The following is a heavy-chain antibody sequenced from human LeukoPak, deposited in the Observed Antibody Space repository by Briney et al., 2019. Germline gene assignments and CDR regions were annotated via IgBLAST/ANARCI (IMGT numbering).Heavy chain of an antibody. Sequence: GGSLRLSCAASGFTFSSYSMNWVRQAPGKGLEWVSSISSSSSYIKYAGSVKGRFTISRDNAKNSLYLQMNSLRAEDTAVYYCARGATDVTRWFDPWGQGTRVTVSS. CDR3: ARGATDVTRWFDP. J-gene: IGHJ5*02. CDR1: GFTFSSYS. D-gene: IGHD1-1*01. CDR2: ISSSSSYI. V-gene: IGHV3-21*01.